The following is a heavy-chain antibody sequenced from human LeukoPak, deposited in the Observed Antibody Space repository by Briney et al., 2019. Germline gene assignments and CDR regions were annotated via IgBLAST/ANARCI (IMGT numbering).Heavy chain of an antibody. CDR2: IYYSGST. Sequence: SETLSLTCTVSGGSISSSSYYWGWIRQPPGKGLEWIGSIYYSGSTYYNPSLKSRVTISVDTSKNQFSLKLSSVTAADTAVYYCARDLITMIVVVREGGAFDIWGQGTMVTVSS. CDR3: ARDLITMIVVVREGGAFDI. J-gene: IGHJ3*02. D-gene: IGHD3-22*01. V-gene: IGHV4-39*07. CDR1: GGSISSSSYY.